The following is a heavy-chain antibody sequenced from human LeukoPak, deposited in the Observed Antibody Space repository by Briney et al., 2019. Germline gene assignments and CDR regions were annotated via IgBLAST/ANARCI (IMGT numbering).Heavy chain of an antibody. Sequence: ASVKVSCKASGYTFTGYYMHWVRQAPGQGLEWMGWINPNSGGTNYAQKFQGRVTMTRDTSISTAYMELSRLRSDDTAVHYRARATPRVATGFDYWGQGTLVTVSS. J-gene: IGHJ4*02. CDR3: ARATPRVATGFDY. D-gene: IGHD5-12*01. V-gene: IGHV1-2*02. CDR2: INPNSGGT. CDR1: GYTFTGYY.